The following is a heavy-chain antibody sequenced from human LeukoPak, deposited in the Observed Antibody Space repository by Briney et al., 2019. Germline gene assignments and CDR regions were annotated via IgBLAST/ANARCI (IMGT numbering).Heavy chain of an antibody. D-gene: IGHD2-2*01. J-gene: IGHJ6*02. Sequence: SSETLSLTCAVSGYSISSSNWWGWIRQPPGKGLEWIGETNHSGSTNYNPSLKSRVTISVDTSKNQFSLKLSSVTAADTAVYYCARGHRDIVVVPAAISDYYYGMDVWGQGTTVTVSS. CDR2: TNHSGST. V-gene: IGHV4-4*02. CDR1: GYSISSSNW. CDR3: ARGHRDIVVVPAAISDYYYGMDV.